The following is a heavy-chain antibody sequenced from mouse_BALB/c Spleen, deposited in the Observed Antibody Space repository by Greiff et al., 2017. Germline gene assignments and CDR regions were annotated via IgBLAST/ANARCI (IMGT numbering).Heavy chain of an antibody. Sequence: EVMLVESGGGLVQPGGSRKLSCAASGFTFSSFGMHWVRQAPEKGLEWVAYISSGSSTIYYADTVKGRFTISRDNPKNTLFLQMTSLRSEDTAMYYCARGRGYDGYAMDYWGQGTSVTVSS. V-gene: IGHV5-17*02. CDR2: ISSGSSTI. D-gene: IGHD2-2*01. J-gene: IGHJ4*01. CDR3: ARGRGYDGYAMDY. CDR1: GFTFSSFG.